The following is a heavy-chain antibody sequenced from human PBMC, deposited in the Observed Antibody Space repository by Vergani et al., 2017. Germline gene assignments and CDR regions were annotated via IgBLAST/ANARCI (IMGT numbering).Heavy chain of an antibody. D-gene: IGHD1-7*01. Sequence: QFTLKKSGPVLLKPPETLTLTSTVSGFSLSNARMGVSWIRQPPGKALEWLAHIFSNDEKSYSTSLKSRLTISKDTSHSQVVLTMTNMDPVDTATYYCARMRTGTTVYYYYYMDVWGKGTTVTVSS. CDR1: GFSLSNARMG. CDR3: ARMRTGTTVYYYYYMDV. CDR2: IFSNDEK. J-gene: IGHJ6*03. V-gene: IGHV2-26*01.